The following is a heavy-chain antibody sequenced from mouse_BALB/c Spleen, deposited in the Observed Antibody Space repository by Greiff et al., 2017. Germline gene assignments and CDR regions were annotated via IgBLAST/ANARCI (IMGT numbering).Heavy chain of an antibody. Sequence: QVQLQQSGAELVRPGTSVKVSCKASGYAFTNYLIEWVKQRPGQGLEWIGVINPGSGGTNYNEKFKGKATLTADKSSSTAYMQLSSLTSDDSAVYFCARGDGGFAYWGQGTLVTVSA. D-gene: IGHD3-3*01. J-gene: IGHJ3*01. CDR3: ARGDGGFAY. CDR2: INPGSGGT. V-gene: IGHV1-54*01. CDR1: GYAFTNYL.